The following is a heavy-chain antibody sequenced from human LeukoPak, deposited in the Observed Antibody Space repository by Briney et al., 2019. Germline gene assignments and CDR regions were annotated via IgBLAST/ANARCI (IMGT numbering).Heavy chain of an antibody. CDR3: ARTGRYSGSYST. Sequence: SSESLSLTCTVSGGSISSYYWSWIRQPPGKGLEWIGYIYTSGGTNYNPSLKSRVTISVDTSKNQFSLRLSSVTAADTAVHYCARTGRYSGSYSTWGQGTLVTVSS. V-gene: IGHV4-4*09. J-gene: IGHJ5*02. D-gene: IGHD1-26*01. CDR2: IYTSGGT. CDR1: GGSISSYY.